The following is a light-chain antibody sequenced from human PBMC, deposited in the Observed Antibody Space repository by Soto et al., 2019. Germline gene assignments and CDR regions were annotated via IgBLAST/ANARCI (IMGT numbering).Light chain of an antibody. V-gene: IGLV2-11*01. CDR1: SSDVGGYTY. Sequence: QSALTQPRSVSGSPGQSVTISCTGSSSDVGGYTYVSWYQRHPGKAPKLVIFDVTKRPSGVPYRLSGSKSGNTASLTISGLQAEDEADYYCCSYAGRDTVMKFGGGTKLTVL. CDR3: CSYAGRDTVMK. J-gene: IGLJ2*01. CDR2: DVT.